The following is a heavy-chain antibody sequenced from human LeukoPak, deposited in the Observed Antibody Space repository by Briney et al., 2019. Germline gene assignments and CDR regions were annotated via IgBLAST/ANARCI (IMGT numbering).Heavy chain of an antibody. D-gene: IGHD3-22*01. J-gene: IGHJ4*02. CDR1: GFTFDDYG. CDR3: ARSGYDDSSGYYFD. CDR2: INWNGGST. V-gene: IGHV3-20*04. Sequence: GGSLRLSCAASGFTFDDYGMSWVRQAPGKGLELVSGINWNGGSTGYADSVKGRFTISRDNAKNSLYLQMNSLRAEDTALYYCARSGYDDSSGYYFDWGQGTLVTVSS.